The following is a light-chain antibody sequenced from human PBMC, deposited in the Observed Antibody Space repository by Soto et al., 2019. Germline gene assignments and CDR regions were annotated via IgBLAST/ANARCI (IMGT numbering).Light chain of an antibody. Sequence: EIVMTQSPATLSVSPGERATVSCRASQSVGSNLAWYQQKPGQAPRLLIYGASTRASGIPARFTGSGSGTEFTLTISSLLSEDFALYYCQQYNNWPPHTFGQGTNLDIK. CDR2: GAS. J-gene: IGKJ2*01. V-gene: IGKV3D-15*01. CDR3: QQYNNWPPHT. CDR1: QSVGSN.